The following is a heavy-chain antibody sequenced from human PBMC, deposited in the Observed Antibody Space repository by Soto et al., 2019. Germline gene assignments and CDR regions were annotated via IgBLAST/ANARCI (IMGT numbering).Heavy chain of an antibody. J-gene: IGHJ4*02. V-gene: IGHV1-69*13. CDR3: ARTERKRNFYDRSGYSSFDY. CDR2: IIPIFGTA. Sequence: SVKVACKASGGTFSSYAISWGRQATGQGLEWMGGIIPIFGTANYAQKFQGRVTITADESTSTAYMELSSLRSEDTAVYYCARTERKRNFYDRSGYSSFDYWGQGTLVTVSS. D-gene: IGHD3-22*01. CDR1: GGTFSSYA.